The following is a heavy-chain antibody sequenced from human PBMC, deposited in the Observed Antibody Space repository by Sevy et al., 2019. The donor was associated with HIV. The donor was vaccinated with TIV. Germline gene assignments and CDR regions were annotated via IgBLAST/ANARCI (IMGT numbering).Heavy chain of an antibody. CDR1: GYTFTSYG. Sequence: ASVKVSCKASGYTFTSYGISWVRQAPGQGLEWMGWISAYNGNTNYAQKLQGRVTMTTDTSTSTAYMELRRLRSDDTAVYYCARGGGYCISTSCSEYFQHWGQGTLVTVSS. D-gene: IGHD2-2*01. V-gene: IGHV1-18*01. CDR3: ARGGGYCISTSCSEYFQH. CDR2: ISAYNGNT. J-gene: IGHJ1*01.